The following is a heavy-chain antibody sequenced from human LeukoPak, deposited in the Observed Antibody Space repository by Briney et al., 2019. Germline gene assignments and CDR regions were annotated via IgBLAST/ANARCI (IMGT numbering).Heavy chain of an antibody. Sequence: GGSLRLSCAASGFTFDDYGMSWVRQAPGKGLEWVSGVSAINWNGGSTGYADSVKGRFTISRDNAKNSLYLQMNSLRAEDTAFYFCARDRASGWYRGDYDNWGQGTLVTVSS. J-gene: IGHJ4*02. CDR1: GFTFDDYG. CDR3: ARDRASGWYRGDYDN. V-gene: IGHV3-20*04. CDR2: INWNGGST. D-gene: IGHD6-19*01.